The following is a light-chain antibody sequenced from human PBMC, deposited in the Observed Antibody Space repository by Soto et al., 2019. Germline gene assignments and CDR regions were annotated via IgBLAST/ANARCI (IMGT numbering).Light chain of an antibody. V-gene: IGKV3-20*01. CDR1: QSVSSSY. CDR3: QQYGSSPLT. CDR2: GAS. J-gene: IGKJ4*01. Sequence: EIVLTQSPGTLSLAPGERATLSCRASQSVSSSYLAWYQQKPGQAPRLLIYGASSRATGIPDRFSGSGSGTDFTLTISRLEPEDFAVYYCQQYGSSPLTFGGGTNEEIK.